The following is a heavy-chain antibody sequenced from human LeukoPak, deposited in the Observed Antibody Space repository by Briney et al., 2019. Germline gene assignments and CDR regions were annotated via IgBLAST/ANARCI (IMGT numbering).Heavy chain of an antibody. CDR1: GFTFSDYY. CDR2: IGASGSTI. Sequence: GGSLRLSCAASGFTFSDYYMSWIRQAPGKGLEWVSYIGASGSTIYYADSVQGRFTISRDNAKNSLYLQMNSLRAADTAVYYCARDPAYYYGSGSYYDYWGQGTLVTVSS. D-gene: IGHD3-10*01. CDR3: ARDPAYYYGSGSYYDY. V-gene: IGHV3-11*01. J-gene: IGHJ4*02.